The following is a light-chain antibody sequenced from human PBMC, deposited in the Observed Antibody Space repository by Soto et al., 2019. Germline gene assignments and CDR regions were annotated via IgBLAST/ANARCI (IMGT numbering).Light chain of an antibody. V-gene: IGLV2-14*01. CDR2: EVS. CDR3: NSYTTSTTWVGV. Sequence: QSALTQPASVSGSPGQSITISCTGTSSDVGVSNFVSWYQQYPGKAPKLIIYEVSNRPSGVSNRFSSSKSGNTASLTISGLQAEDEADYYCNSYTTSTTWVGVFGGGTKVTVL. J-gene: IGLJ3*02. CDR1: SSDVGVSNF.